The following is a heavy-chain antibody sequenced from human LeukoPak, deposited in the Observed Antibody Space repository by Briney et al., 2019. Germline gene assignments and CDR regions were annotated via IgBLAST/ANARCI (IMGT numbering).Heavy chain of an antibody. D-gene: IGHD2-8*01. CDR2: IYSDDRT. J-gene: IGHJ3*02. CDR3: AREVMAKRRAFDI. Sequence: GGSLRLSCAGCGFTSSSNYMSWVRQAPGKGLEWVSVIYSDDRTYYADSVKGRFTISRHTSKKTLYLQMNSLRAEDTAVYYCAREVMAKRRAFDIWGQGTVVSVSS. V-gene: IGHV3-53*04. CDR1: GFTSSSNY.